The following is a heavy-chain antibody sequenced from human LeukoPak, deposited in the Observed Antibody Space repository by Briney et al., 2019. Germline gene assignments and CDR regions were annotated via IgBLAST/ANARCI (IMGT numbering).Heavy chain of an antibody. D-gene: IGHD3-22*01. CDR1: GGTFSNYA. V-gene: IGHV1-69*05. Sequence: SVKVSCKASGGTFSNYAINWVRHAPGQGLEWLGGIIPIYGIANYAQKFQGRVTITTDESTRIAYMELSSLRSEDTAVYYCASFRVSNGYFDYWGQGTLVTVSS. CDR2: IIPIYGIA. J-gene: IGHJ4*02. CDR3: ASFRVSNGYFDY.